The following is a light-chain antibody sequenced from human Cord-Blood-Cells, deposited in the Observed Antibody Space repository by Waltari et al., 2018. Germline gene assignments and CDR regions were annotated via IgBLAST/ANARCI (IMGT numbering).Light chain of an antibody. J-gene: IGKJ5*01. V-gene: IGKV3-20*01. CDR3: QQYGSALIT. CDR2: GAS. CDR1: QSVSSSY. Sequence: EIVLTQSPGTLSWSPGERATLSCRASQSVSSSYLAWYQQKPGQAPRHLIYGASSRATGIPDRFSGSGSGTDFTLTISRLEPEDFAVYYCQQYGSALITFGQGTRLEIK.